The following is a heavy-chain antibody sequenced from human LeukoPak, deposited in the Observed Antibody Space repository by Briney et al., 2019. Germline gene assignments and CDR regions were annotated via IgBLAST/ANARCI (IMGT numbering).Heavy chain of an antibody. Sequence: ASVKVSCKASGYTFTSYAMHWVRQAPGQRLEWMGWINAGNGITKYSQKFQGGVTITRDTSASTAYMELSSLRSEDTAVYYCARTTVVAGFDYWGQGTLVTVSS. D-gene: IGHD4-23*01. CDR2: INAGNGIT. V-gene: IGHV1-3*01. J-gene: IGHJ4*02. CDR3: ARTTVVAGFDY. CDR1: GYTFTSYA.